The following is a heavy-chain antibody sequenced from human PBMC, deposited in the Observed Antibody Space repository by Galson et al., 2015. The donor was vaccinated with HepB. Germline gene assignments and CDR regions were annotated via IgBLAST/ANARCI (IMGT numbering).Heavy chain of an antibody. V-gene: IGHV1-18*01. J-gene: IGHJ4*02. CDR1: GYTFTSYG. CDR2: ISAYNGNT. CDR3: GRARYSSSPPDY. Sequence: SVKVSCKASGYTFTSYGISWVRQAPGQGLEWMGWISAYNGNTNYALKVQGRVTITTDTSTSTVYMELRSLTSDDTAVYYCGRARYSSSPPDYWGQGTLVTVSS. D-gene: IGHD6-6*01.